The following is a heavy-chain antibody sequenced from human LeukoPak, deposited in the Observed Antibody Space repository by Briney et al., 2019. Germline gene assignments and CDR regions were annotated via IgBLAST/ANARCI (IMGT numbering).Heavy chain of an antibody. CDR2: IYSGGST. J-gene: IGHJ4*02. V-gene: IGHV3-53*01. CDR1: GFTVSSNY. D-gene: IGHD3-22*01. Sequence: GGSLRLSCAASGFTVSSNYMSWVRQAPGKGLEWVSVIYSGGSTYYADSVKGRFTISRDNSKNTLYLQMNSLRAEDTAVYYCARDLSSGYYRDHYFDYWGQGTLVTVSS. CDR3: ARDLSSGYYRDHYFDY.